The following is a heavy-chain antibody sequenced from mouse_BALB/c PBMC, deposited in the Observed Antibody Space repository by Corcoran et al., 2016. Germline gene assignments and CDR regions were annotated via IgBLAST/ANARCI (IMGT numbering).Heavy chain of an antibody. CDR2: IDHANGNT. Sequence: LLHSGIEQVKPGPPIKLSCTAVDLDNIDTSMHWVKQRPEQGRVWIGRIDHANGNTTYDSKFQGKATMTADTTSNTAYLQLNSLTSDDTAVYYCARWDCVFYVWGAGPTVNVSS. J-gene: IGHJ1*01. V-gene: IGHV14-3*02. D-gene: IGHD4-1*01. CDR1: DLDNIDTS. CDR3: ARWDCVFYV.